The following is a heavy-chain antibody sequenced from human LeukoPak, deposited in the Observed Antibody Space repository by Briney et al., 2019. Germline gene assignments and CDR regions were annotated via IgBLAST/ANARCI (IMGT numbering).Heavy chain of an antibody. CDR2: ISTSGAST. V-gene: IGHV3-23*01. D-gene: IGHD3-16*01. Sequence: GGSLRLSCAASGFTFSSYAVSWVRQAPGKGLEWVSTISTSGASTYYADSEKGRFTISRDNSKNTLYLQMNSLRAEDTAVYYCAKINPYDYVWGSADYWGQGTLVTVSS. CDR3: AKINPYDYVWGSADY. CDR1: GFTFSSYA. J-gene: IGHJ4*02.